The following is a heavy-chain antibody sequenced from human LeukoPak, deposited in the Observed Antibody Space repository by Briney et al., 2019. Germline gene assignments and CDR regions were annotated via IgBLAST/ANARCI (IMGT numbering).Heavy chain of an antibody. D-gene: IGHD6-19*01. CDR3: ARRSGIAVAGAFDY. V-gene: IGHV3-48*01. J-gene: IGHJ4*02. Sequence: GGSLRLSCAASGFTFSSYSMNWVRQAPGKGLEWVSYISSSSSTIYYADSVKGRFTISRDNSKNTLYLQMNSLRAEDTAVYYCARRSGIAVAGAFDYWGQGTLVTVSS. CDR2: ISSSSSTI. CDR1: GFTFSSYS.